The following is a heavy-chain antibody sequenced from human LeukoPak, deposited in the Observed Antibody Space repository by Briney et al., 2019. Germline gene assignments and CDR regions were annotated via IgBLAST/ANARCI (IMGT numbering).Heavy chain of an antibody. CDR3: ARHFDPRGLSWFDP. V-gene: IGHV4-39*01. CDR2: IYYSGST. Sequence: SETLSLTCAVYGGSFSSYYWGWIRQTPGKGLEWIATIYYSGSTYHNPSLKSRVTISVDTSKNLFSLKLSSVTAADTAVYYCARHFDPRGLSWFDPWGQGTLV. CDR1: GGSFSSYY. J-gene: IGHJ5*02. D-gene: IGHD3-22*01.